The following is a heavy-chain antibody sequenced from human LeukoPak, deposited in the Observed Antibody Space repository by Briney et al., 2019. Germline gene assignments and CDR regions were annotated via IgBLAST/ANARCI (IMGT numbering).Heavy chain of an antibody. D-gene: IGHD6-19*01. CDR2: ISWNGGSI. J-gene: IGHJ4*02. CDR1: GFTFDDYA. Sequence: PGGSLRLSCAASGFTFDDYAMHWVRQAPGKGLEWVSGISWNGGSIGYADSVKGRFTISRDNAKNSLYLQMNSLRAEDTALYYCAKGSSSGWYGDFDYWGQGTLVTVSS. V-gene: IGHV3-9*01. CDR3: AKGSSSGWYGDFDY.